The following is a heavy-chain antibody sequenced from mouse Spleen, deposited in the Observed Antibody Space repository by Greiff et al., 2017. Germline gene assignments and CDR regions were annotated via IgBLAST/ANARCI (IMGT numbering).Heavy chain of an antibody. Sequence: VKLQQPGAELVKPGASVKLSCKASGYTFTSYWMQWVKQRPGQGLEWIGEIDPSDSYTNYNQKFKGKATLTVDTSSSTAYMQLSSLTSEDSAVYYCARGGGGVLGYWGQGTTLTVSS. V-gene: IGHV1-50*01. D-gene: IGHD1-1*02. CDR3: ARGGGGVLGY. CDR1: GYTFTSYW. CDR2: IDPSDSYT. J-gene: IGHJ2*01.